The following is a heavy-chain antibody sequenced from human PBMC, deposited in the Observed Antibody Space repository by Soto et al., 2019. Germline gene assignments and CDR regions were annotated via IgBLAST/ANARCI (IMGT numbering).Heavy chain of an antibody. Sequence: QVQLVQSGAEVKKPGSSVKVSCKASGGTFSSYSISWVRQAPGQGLEWMGRIIPILGIANYAQKFQGRVTITADKSTSTAYMELSSLRSEDTAVYYCARLNDYGDWKGGDYWGQGTLVTVSS. V-gene: IGHV1-69*02. D-gene: IGHD4-17*01. CDR3: ARLNDYGDWKGGDY. CDR1: GGTFSSYS. J-gene: IGHJ4*02. CDR2: IIPILGIA.